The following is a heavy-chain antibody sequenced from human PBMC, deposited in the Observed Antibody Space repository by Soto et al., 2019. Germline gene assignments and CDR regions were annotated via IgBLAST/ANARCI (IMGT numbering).Heavy chain of an antibody. D-gene: IGHD1-1*01. CDR2: ISNSFSDGNT. J-gene: IGHJ4*02. CDR3: AKVFSPERGNYFDY. V-gene: IGHV3-23*01. Sequence: PGGSLRLSCAASGFTFSNYAMNWVRQAPGKGLEWVSAISNSFSDGNTHYADSVKGRSTISRDNDKNTVFLEMNSLRAEDTAVYYCAKVFSPERGNYFDYWGQGTLVTVSS. CDR1: GFTFSNYA.